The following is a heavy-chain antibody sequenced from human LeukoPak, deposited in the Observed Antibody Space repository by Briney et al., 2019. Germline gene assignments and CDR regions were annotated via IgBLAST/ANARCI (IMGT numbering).Heavy chain of an antibody. D-gene: IGHD6-13*01. CDR2: IIPIFGTA. CDR3: ARDGGVAAAGFPPHYYYYGMDV. CDR1: GGTFSSYA. V-gene: IGHV1-69*13. J-gene: IGHJ6*02. Sequence: SVKVSCKASGGTFSSYAISWVRQAPGQGLEWMGGIIPIFGTANYAQKFQGRVTITADESTSTAYMELSSLRSEDAAVYYCARDGGVAAAGFPPHYYYYGMDVWGQGTTVTVSS.